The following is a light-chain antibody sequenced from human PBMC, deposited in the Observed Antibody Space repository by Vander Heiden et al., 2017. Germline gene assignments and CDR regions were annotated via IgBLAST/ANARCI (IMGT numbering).Light chain of an antibody. CDR1: SGINVNTYR. Sequence: QAVPTQPSSLSASPGASASLTCTLRSGINVNTYRIYWYQQKPGSPPQYLLRYKSESDKQQGSGIPSRFSGSKDASANAGILLISGLQSEDEADYYCMIWHSSAWVFGGGTKLTVL. V-gene: IGLV5-45*02. J-gene: IGLJ3*02. CDR3: MIWHSSAWV. CDR2: YKSESDK.